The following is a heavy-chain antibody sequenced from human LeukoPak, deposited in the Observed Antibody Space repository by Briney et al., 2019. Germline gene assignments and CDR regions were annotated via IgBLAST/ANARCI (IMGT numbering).Heavy chain of an antibody. D-gene: IGHD3-16*01. V-gene: IGHV3-53*01. CDR1: GFTVSSNY. CDR2: IFSGGST. Sequence: GGSLRLSRAASGFTVSSNYMNWVRQAPGKGLEWVSVIFSGGSTYYADSVRGRFTISRDNPRNTVYLQMNSLRAEDTAVYYCEGGFDYWGQGTLVTVSS. J-gene: IGHJ4*02. CDR3: EGGFDY.